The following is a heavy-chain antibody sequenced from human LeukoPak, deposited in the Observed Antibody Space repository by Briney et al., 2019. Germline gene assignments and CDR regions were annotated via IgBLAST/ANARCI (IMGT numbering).Heavy chain of an antibody. J-gene: IGHJ6*03. D-gene: IGHD3-10*01. CDR1: GYTFINYG. CDR2: ISAYNGNT. CDR3: GRVGLGSGSSTYYYYYYMDV. Sequence: ASVKVSCKASGYTFINYGISWVRQAPGQGLEWMGWISAYNGNTGYAQKFQGRVTMTTDTSTTTAYMELRSLRSDDTAVYYCGRVGLGSGSSTYYYYYYMDVWGKGTTVTVSS. V-gene: IGHV1-18*01.